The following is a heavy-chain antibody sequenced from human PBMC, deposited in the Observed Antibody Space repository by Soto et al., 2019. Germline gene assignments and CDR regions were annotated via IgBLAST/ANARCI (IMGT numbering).Heavy chain of an antibody. CDR3: ARDAYSSGYLDY. J-gene: IGHJ4*02. D-gene: IGHD6-25*01. CDR2: IYYSGST. Sequence: QVQLQESGPGLVKPSETLSLTCTVSGGSISSDDWSWIRQPPGKGLEWIGYIYYSGSTNYNPSLKSRVTISVDTSKNQFSLKLSSMTAADTAVYYCARDAYSSGYLDYLGQGTLVTVSS. CDR1: GGSISSDD. V-gene: IGHV4-59*01.